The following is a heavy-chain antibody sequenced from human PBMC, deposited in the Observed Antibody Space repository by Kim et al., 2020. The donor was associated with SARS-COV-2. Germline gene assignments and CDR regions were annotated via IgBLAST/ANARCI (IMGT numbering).Heavy chain of an antibody. V-gene: IGHV3-30*04. CDR2: ISYDGSNK. J-gene: IGHJ6*01. D-gene: IGHD1-26*01. Sequence: GGSLRLSCAASGFTFSSYAMHWVRQAPGKGLEWVAVISYDGSNKYYVDSVKGRFTISRDNSKNTLYLQMNSLRAEDTAVYYCARDPYSGSYYYYYGMDV. CDR3: ARDPYSGSYYYYYGMDV. CDR1: GFTFSSYA.